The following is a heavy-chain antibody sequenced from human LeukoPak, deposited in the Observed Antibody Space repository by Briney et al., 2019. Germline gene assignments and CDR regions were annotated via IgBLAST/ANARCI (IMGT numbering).Heavy chain of an antibody. Sequence: GGSLRLSCAASGFTFSSYSMNWVRQAPGKGLEWVSYISSSSSTIYYADSVKGRFTISRDNAKNSLYLQMNSLRAEDTAVYYCATSGYSYGYPGEDYWGQGTLVTVSS. CDR3: ATSGYSYGYPGEDY. D-gene: IGHD5-18*01. CDR1: GFTFSSYS. V-gene: IGHV3-48*01. CDR2: ISSSSSTI. J-gene: IGHJ4*02.